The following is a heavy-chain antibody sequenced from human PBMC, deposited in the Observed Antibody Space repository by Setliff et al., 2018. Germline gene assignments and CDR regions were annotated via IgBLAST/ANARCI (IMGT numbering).Heavy chain of an antibody. V-gene: IGHV4-34*01. D-gene: IGHD3-22*01. CDR3: ARAIFLDSSGYYRGAFDI. Sequence: TSETLSLTCAVYGGSLRNYYWSWIRQPPGKGLEWIGEINHSGTTNYNASLKSRLTLSVDTSKNQFSLKLSSVTAADTAVYYCARAIFLDSSGYYRGAFDIWGQGTMVTVSS. J-gene: IGHJ3*02. CDR2: INHSGTT. CDR1: GGSLRNYY.